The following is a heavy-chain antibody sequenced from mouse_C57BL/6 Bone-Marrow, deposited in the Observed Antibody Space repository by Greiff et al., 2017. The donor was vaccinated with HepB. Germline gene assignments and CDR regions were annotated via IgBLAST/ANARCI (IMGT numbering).Heavy chain of an antibody. V-gene: IGHV3-6*01. D-gene: IGHD4-1*01. Sequence: EVQRVESGPGLVKPSQSLSLTCSVTGYSITSGYYWNWIRQFPGNKLEWMGYISYDGSNNYNPSLKNRISITRDTSKNQFFLKLNSVTTEDTATYYCAREEGLTRTDFDYWGQGTTLTVSS. J-gene: IGHJ2*01. CDR3: AREEGLTRTDFDY. CDR2: ISYDGSN. CDR1: GYSITSGYY.